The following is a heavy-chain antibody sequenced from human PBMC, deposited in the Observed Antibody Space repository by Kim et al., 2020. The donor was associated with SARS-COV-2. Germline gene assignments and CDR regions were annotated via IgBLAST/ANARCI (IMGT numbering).Heavy chain of an antibody. J-gene: IGHJ4*02. V-gene: IGHV3-7*01. D-gene: IGHD3-3*01. Sequence: GGSLRLSCAASGFTFSSYWMSWVRQAPGKGLEWVANIKQDGSEKYYVDSVKGRFTISRDNAKNSLYLQMNSLRAEDTAVYYCARVSYDFWSGYDLFDYWGQGTLVTVSS. CDR1: GFTFSSYW. CDR2: IKQDGSEK. CDR3: ARVSYDFWSGYDLFDY.